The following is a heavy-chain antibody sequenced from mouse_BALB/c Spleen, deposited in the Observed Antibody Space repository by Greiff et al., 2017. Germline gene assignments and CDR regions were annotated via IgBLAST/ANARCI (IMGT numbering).Heavy chain of an antibody. Sequence: DVMLVESGGGLVQPKGSLKLSCAASGFTFNTYAMNWVRQAPGKGLEWVARIRSKSNNYATYYADSVKDRFTISRDDSQSMLYLQMNNLKTEDTAMYYCVRQRGTSWFAYWGQGTLVTVSA. CDR1: GFTFNTYA. J-gene: IGHJ3*01. CDR3: VRQRGTSWFAY. CDR2: IRSKSNNYAT. D-gene: IGHD3-3*01. V-gene: IGHV10-1*02.